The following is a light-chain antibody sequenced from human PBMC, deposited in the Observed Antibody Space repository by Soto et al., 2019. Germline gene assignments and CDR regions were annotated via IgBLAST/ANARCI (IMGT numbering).Light chain of an antibody. V-gene: IGKV1-5*03. CDR1: QSIKTW. J-gene: IGKJ1*01. CDR3: KHYNSYSEA. CDR2: KAS. Sequence: DIQMTQSPPTLSASVGDRVTITCRASQSIKTWLAWYQRKPGKAPKLLIYKASTLKSGVPSRFSGSGSGTEFTLTIRSLQPDDFATYYCKHYNSYSEAFGQGTKVDIK.